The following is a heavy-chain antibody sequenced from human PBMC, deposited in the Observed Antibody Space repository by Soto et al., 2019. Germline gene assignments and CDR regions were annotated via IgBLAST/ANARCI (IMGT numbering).Heavy chain of an antibody. J-gene: IGHJ4*02. CDR1: GYTISSSNW. Sequence: PSETLXLTCAVSGYTISSSNWWGWIRQPPGKGLEWIGYIYYSGTTYYNPSLRSRFSISVDTSKNQFFLKMRSATAADTAVYYCARGESMLPGVLTYPIDYWGLGTLVTVSS. CDR2: IYYSGTT. CDR3: ARGESMLPGVLTYPIDY. V-gene: IGHV4-28*01. D-gene: IGHD2-8*01.